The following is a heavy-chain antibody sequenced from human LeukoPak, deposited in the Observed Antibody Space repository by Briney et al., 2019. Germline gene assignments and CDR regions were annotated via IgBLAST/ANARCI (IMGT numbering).Heavy chain of an antibody. J-gene: IGHJ3*02. Sequence: GGSLRLSCAASGFTFSSYAMSWVRQAPGKGLEWVSAISGSGGSTYYADSVKGRFTISRDNSKNTLYLQMNSLRAEDTAVYYCARSSTSCYLGCGFDIWGQGTMVTVSS. CDR1: GFTFSSYA. CDR3: ARSSTSCYLGCGFDI. CDR2: ISGSGGST. D-gene: IGHD2-2*01. V-gene: IGHV3-23*01.